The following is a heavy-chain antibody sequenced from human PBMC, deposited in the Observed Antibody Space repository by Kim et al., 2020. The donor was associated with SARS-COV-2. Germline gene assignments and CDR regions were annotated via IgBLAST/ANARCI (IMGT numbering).Heavy chain of an antibody. J-gene: IGHJ4*02. CDR3: ARGEPPSVHLDS. Sequence: NYNPSLKSRLTMSVDTSKNQFSLKRRSVTAADTAVYYCARGEPPSVHLDSWGQGTLVIVSS. V-gene: IGHV4-59*09. D-gene: IGHD1-1*01.